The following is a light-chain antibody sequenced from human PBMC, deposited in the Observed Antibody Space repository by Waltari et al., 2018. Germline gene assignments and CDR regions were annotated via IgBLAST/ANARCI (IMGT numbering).Light chain of an antibody. CDR1: QIVSSTY. V-gene: IGKV3-20*01. CDR2: GAS. Sequence: DIVLTQSPGTLSLSPGERATLSCRASQIVSSTYLAWYQQKPGQAPRLLIYGASSRATGIPDRFSGSGSGTDFTLTISRLEPEDFAVYFCQQYGDSPPYTFGQGTKLEIK. J-gene: IGKJ2*01. CDR3: QQYGDSPPYT.